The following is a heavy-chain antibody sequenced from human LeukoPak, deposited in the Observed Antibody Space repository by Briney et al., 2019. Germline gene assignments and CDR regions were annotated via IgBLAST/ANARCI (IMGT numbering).Heavy chain of an antibody. CDR1: GGTFSSYA. CDR2: IIPIFGTA. J-gene: IGHJ3*02. CDR3: ARTDLHAFDI. V-gene: IGHV1-69*13. Sequence: GASVKVSCKASGGTFSSYAISWVRQAPGQGPEWMGGIIPIFGTANYAQKFQGRVTITADESTSTAYMELSSLRSEDTAVYYCARTDLHAFDIWGQGTMVTVSS.